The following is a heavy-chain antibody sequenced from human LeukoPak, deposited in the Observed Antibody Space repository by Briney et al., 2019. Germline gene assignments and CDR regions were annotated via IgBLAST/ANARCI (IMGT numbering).Heavy chain of an antibody. Sequence: GASVKVSCKASGYSFSVYYIQWLRQVPGEGLEWVGWILPHSGDTYYAQKFRGRVTMTTDTSINTAYMELSRLKSDDTGIYFCARPPRDLVSAAPFDHWGQGTLVAVSS. CDR1: GYSFSVYY. D-gene: IGHD2-2*01. V-gene: IGHV1-2*02. J-gene: IGHJ1*01. CDR2: ILPHSGDT. CDR3: ARPPRDLVSAAPFDH.